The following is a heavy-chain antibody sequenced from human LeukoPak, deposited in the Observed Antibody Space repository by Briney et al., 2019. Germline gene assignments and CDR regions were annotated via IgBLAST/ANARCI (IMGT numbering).Heavy chain of an antibody. Sequence: PGGSLRLSCAASEFTFSTYNMIWVRQAPGKGLECVSFISGSSSYTNYADSVKGRLTISRDNAKNSLYLQMNSLRVEDTAVYYCARGGDYGDYVFDHWGQGTLVTVSS. J-gene: IGHJ4*02. CDR1: EFTFSTYN. CDR3: ARGGDYGDYVFDH. D-gene: IGHD4-17*01. CDR2: ISGSSSYT. V-gene: IGHV3-21*01.